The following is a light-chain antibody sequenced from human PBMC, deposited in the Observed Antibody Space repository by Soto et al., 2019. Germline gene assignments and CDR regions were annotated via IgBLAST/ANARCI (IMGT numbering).Light chain of an antibody. J-gene: IGKJ3*01. Sequence: EIELTQSPGTLSLSLGERATLSCRASQSVSSNNLAWYQQRPGQAPRVVIYGASTRATGIPERFSGSGSGTDFTLTISRLEPEDFAVYYCQQYGRSPFTFGRGTKVDIK. CDR2: GAS. CDR3: QQYGRSPFT. V-gene: IGKV3-20*01. CDR1: QSVSSNN.